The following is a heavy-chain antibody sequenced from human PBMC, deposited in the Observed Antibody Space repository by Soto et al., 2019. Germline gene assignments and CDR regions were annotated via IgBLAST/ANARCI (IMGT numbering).Heavy chain of an antibody. V-gene: IGHV4-59*08. CDR2: IYYSGST. Sequence: QVQLQESGPGLVKPSETLSLTCTVSGGSISSYYWSWIRQPPGKGLEWIGYIYYSGSTNYNPSLKSRVTISVDTSKNQFSLKLSSVTAADTAVYYCARRMVSRDNAFDIWGQGTMVTVSS. CDR3: ARRMVSRDNAFDI. D-gene: IGHD3-10*01. CDR1: GGSISSYY. J-gene: IGHJ3*02.